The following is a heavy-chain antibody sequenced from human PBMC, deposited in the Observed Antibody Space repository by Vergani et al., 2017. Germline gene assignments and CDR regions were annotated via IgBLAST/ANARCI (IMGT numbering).Heavy chain of an antibody. D-gene: IGHD2-15*01. Sequence: EVQLVQSGAEVKKPGESLKISCKGSGYSFTSYWIGWVRQMPGKGLEWMGIIYLGDSDTRYSPSFQGQVTISADKSISTAYLQWSSLKASDTAMYYCAVKMGYCSGGSCPRSWFDPWGQGTLVTVSS. CDR1: GYSFTSYW. CDR3: AVKMGYCSGGSCPRSWFDP. CDR2: IYLGDSDT. V-gene: IGHV5-51*01. J-gene: IGHJ5*02.